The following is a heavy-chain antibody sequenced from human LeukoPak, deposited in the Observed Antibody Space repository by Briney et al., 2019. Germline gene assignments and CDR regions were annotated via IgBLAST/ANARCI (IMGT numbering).Heavy chain of an antibody. D-gene: IGHD1-26*01. J-gene: IGHJ3*02. V-gene: IGHV4-59*01. CDR2: IHYSGST. CDR3: AREGAGPTDDAFDI. Sequence: SETLSLTCSVSGGSISTYYWSWFRQPPGKGLEWIGYIHYSGSTNCDPSLKSRVTISVDTSKNQFFLNLRSVTAADTAVYYCAREGAGPTDDAFDIWGQGTVVTVSS. CDR1: GGSISTYY.